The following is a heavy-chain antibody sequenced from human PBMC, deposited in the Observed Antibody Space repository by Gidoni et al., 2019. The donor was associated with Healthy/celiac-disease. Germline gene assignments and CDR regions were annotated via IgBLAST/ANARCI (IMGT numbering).Heavy chain of an antibody. CDR3: AREPHDFWSGYDIGESDY. D-gene: IGHD3-3*01. Sequence: VQLQQWGAGLLKPSETLSLTCAVYGGAFSGYDWSWIRPPPGKGREWIGEIHHSGSTNYNPSLTRRVTISVDPSKNQFSLKLSSVTAADTAVYYCAREPHDFWSGYDIGESDYWGQGTLVTVSS. CDR1: GGAFSGYD. J-gene: IGHJ4*02. CDR2: IHHSGST. V-gene: IGHV4-34*01.